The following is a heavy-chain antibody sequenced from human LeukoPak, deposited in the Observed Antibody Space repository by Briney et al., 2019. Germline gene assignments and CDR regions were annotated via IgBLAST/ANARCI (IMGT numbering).Heavy chain of an antibody. Sequence: GGSLRLSCAASGFTFSDYDMHWVRQATGKGLEWVSAIGTAGDTYYTGSVKGRFTISRENAKNSLYLQMNSLRAGDTTVYYCARVAKERVGGVYYFDYWGQGTLVTVSS. CDR1: GFTFSDYD. CDR2: IGTAGDT. D-gene: IGHD1-1*01. CDR3: ARVAKERVGGVYYFDY. V-gene: IGHV3-13*01. J-gene: IGHJ4*02.